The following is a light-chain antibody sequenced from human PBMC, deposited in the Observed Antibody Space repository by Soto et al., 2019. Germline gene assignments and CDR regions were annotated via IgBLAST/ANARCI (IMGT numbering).Light chain of an antibody. J-gene: IGLJ1*01. CDR1: SSDVGGYNY. CDR2: DVS. CDR3: HSFTRSSTPRV. Sequence: QSALTQPASVSGSPGQSITISCTGTSSDVGGYNYVSWYQQHPGKAPKLMIYDVSNRPSGVSNRFSGSKSGNTASLTISGLQAEDEADYYCHSFTRSSTPRVFGTGTKVTVL. V-gene: IGLV2-14*01.